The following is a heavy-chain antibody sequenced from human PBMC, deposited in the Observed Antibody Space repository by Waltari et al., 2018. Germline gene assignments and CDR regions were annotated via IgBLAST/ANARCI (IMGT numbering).Heavy chain of an antibody. J-gene: IGHJ4*02. V-gene: IGHV4-30-4*08. CDR3: ASQDITGGYFDY. CDR1: GASISSDDYY. D-gene: IGHD7-27*01. Sequence: QVQLQESGPGLVKPSQTLSLTCTVSGASISSDDYYWSWIRQPPGKGLEWIGHIFYSGSTYFNPSLKSRVTMSLDTSKNQFSLKLSSVTAADTAVYYWASQDITGGYFDYWGQGTLVTVSS. CDR2: IFYSGST.